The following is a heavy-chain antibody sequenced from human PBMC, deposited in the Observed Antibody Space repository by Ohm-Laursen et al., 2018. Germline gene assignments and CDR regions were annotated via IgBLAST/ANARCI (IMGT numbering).Heavy chain of an antibody. J-gene: IGHJ4*02. V-gene: IGHV3-11*01. D-gene: IGHD3-3*01. Sequence: SLRLSCAASGFSFSANAMAWVRQAPGKGLEWVSYISSSGSTIYYADSVKGRFTISRDNAKNSLYLQMNSLRAEDTAVYYCARVLTIFGPFDYWGQGTLVTVSS. CDR1: GFSFSANA. CDR3: ARVLTIFGPFDY. CDR2: ISSSGSTI.